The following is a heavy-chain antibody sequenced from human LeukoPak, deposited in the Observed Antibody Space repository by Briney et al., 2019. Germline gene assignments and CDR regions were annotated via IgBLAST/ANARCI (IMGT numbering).Heavy chain of an antibody. V-gene: IGHV1-2*02. CDR3: ARIDYYGSGSYFDPGDY. CDR1: GYSFIDYY. J-gene: IGHJ4*02. D-gene: IGHD3-10*01. Sequence: ASVKVSCKTSGYSFIDYYIHWVRQAPGQGLEWMGWINSNSADTNYAQNFQGRVTMTRDTSISTAYMELSRLRSDDTAVYYCARIDYYGSGSYFDPGDYWGQGTLVTVSS. CDR2: INSNSADT.